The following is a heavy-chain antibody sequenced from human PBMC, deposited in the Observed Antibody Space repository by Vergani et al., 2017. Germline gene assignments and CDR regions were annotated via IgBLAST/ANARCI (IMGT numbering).Heavy chain of an antibody. V-gene: IGHV3-49*04. Sequence: EVQLVESGGGLVPPGRSLRLSCAASGFSFGDYAMTWVRQAPGKGLEWVAFIRNKAYGGTTEYAASVKGRFTISRDDSKRLAYLQLSGLKTEDTAVYFCSRGRGYSFGYSDYWGQGTLVTDSS. CDR3: SRGRGYSFGYSDY. D-gene: IGHD5-18*01. CDR1: GFSFGDYA. CDR2: IRNKAYGGTT. J-gene: IGHJ4*02.